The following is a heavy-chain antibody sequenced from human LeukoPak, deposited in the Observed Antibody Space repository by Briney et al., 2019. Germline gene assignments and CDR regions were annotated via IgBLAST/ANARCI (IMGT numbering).Heavy chain of an antibody. CDR3: AKVARALDCFFDY. Sequence: GGSLRLSCADSGFTVSSNYMRWVRQAPGKGLEWVSVIYSGGSTHYADSVKGRFTISRDNSKETLYLQMSSLRAEDTAVYYCAKVARALDCFFDYWGQGHMVTVSS. CDR2: IYSGGST. V-gene: IGHV3-66*01. J-gene: IGHJ4*02. D-gene: IGHD2-21*01. CDR1: GFTVSSNY.